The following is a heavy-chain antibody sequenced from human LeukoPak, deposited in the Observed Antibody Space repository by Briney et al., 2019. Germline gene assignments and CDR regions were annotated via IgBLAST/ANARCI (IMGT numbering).Heavy chain of an antibody. Sequence: PSETLSLTCAVYGGSFSGYYWSWIRQPPGKGLEWIGEINHSGSTNYNPSLKSRVTISVDTSKNQFSLKLSSVTAADTAVYYCAVDSSSWPNNWLDPWGQGTLVTVSS. J-gene: IGHJ5*02. CDR3: AVDSSSWPNNWLDP. CDR2: INHSGST. D-gene: IGHD6-13*01. V-gene: IGHV4-34*01. CDR1: GGSFSGYY.